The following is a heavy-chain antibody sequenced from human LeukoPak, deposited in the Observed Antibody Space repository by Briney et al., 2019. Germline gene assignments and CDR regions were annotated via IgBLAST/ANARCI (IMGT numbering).Heavy chain of an antibody. Sequence: GGSLRLSCAASGFTFSNYEMNWVRQAPGKGLEWVSYISSSGSTIYYADSVKGRFTISRDNAKKSLYLQMNSLRAEDTAVYYCARSDYFAKFGEHYDYWGQGTLVTVSS. J-gene: IGHJ4*02. D-gene: IGHD3-10*01. CDR1: GFTFSNYE. CDR3: ARSDYFAKFGEHYDY. CDR2: ISSSGSTI. V-gene: IGHV3-48*03.